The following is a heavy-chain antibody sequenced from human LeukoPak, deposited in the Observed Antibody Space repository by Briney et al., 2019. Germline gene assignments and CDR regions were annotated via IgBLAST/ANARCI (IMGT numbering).Heavy chain of an antibody. V-gene: IGHV3-30*03. Sequence: GGSLRPSCATSGFIFNNYDPHWVRQAPGKGLEWLATISRDGKRQFYTDSVKGRFTISRDDSRNTLYLQMNSLRPEDTAVYYCARDDSDIVVVVADRENLWRFYGMDVWGQGTRSPSP. CDR3: ARDDSDIVVVVADRENLWRFYGMDV. CDR1: GFIFNNYD. J-gene: IGHJ6*02. D-gene: IGHD2-15*01. CDR2: ISRDGKRQ.